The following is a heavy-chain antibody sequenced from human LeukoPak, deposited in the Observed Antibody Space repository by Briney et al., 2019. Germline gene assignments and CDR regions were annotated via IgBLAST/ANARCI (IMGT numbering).Heavy chain of an antibody. CDR3: ERGVYYYYYMDV. J-gene: IGHJ6*03. CDR2: IYYSGST. Sequence: SETLSLXCTVSGGSISTYYWSWSRQPPGKGLEWIGYIYYSGSTNYNPSLKSRVTISVDTSKNQFSLKPNSVTAADTAVYYCERGVYYYYYMDVWGKGKTATVSS. V-gene: IGHV4-59*01. CDR1: GGSISTYY.